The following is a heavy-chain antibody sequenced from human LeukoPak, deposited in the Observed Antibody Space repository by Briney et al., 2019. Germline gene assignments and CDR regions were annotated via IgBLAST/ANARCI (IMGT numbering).Heavy chain of an antibody. J-gene: IGHJ5*02. Sequence: GASVKVSCKASGYTFTSYYMHWVRQAAGQGREWMGIINPSGGSTSYAQKFQGRVTMTRDTSISTAYMELSRLGSDDTAVYYCARDQGSSGYYAWGQGTLVTVSS. D-gene: IGHD3-22*01. V-gene: IGHV1-46*01. CDR2: INPSGGST. CDR1: GYTFTSYY. CDR3: ARDQGSSGYYA.